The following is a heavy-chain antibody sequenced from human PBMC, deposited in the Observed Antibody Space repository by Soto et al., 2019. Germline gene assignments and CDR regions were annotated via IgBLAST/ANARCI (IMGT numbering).Heavy chain of an antibody. CDR3: TRVAGYGSGSRHFDN. CDR2: TVAGSGNR. D-gene: IGHD3-10*01. J-gene: IGHJ4*02. V-gene: IGHV1-18*01. Sequence: QVQLMQSGAEVTKPGASVTLSCKTSGYAFMSYGLSWVRLAPGQGLAWMGWTVAGSGNRIYAQKFQDRINMNIDTSTNTGYMELRRLRSDDSALYFCTRVAGYGSGSRHFDNWGQGTLVTVSS. CDR1: GYAFMSYG.